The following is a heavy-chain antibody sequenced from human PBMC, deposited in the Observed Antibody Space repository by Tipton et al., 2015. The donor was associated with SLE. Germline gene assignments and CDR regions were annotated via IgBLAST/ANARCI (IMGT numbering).Heavy chain of an antibody. D-gene: IGHD6-13*01. J-gene: IGHJ4*02. Sequence: TLSLTCSVSGGSISSSSYYWGWIRQPPGKGLEWIGNIYYNGSTYYNPSLKSRVTISVDTSKNQFSLKLSSVTAADTAVYYCARGDTTAAAGLNYWGQGTLVTVSS. CDR2: IYYNGST. V-gene: IGHV4-39*07. CDR1: GGSISSSSYY. CDR3: ARGDTTAAAGLNY.